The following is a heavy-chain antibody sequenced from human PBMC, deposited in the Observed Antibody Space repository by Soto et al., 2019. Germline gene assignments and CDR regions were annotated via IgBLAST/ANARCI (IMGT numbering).Heavy chain of an antibody. D-gene: IGHD3-10*01. CDR3: ARESYGSYDLFDI. V-gene: IGHV3-53*01. CDR1: GFTVSSNY. Sequence: GVSLRLSCTASGFTVSSNYMSWVRQAPGKGLEWVSVIYSGGSTYYADSVKGRFTISRDNSKNTLYLQMNSLRAEDTAVYYCARESYGSYDLFDIWGQGTMVTVS. CDR2: IYSGGST. J-gene: IGHJ3*02.